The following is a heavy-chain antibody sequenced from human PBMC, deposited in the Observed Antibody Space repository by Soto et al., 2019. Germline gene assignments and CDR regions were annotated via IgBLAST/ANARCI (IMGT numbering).Heavy chain of an antibody. D-gene: IGHD3-10*01. CDR1: GGSFSDYY. Sequence: SETLSLTCAVYGGSFSDYYWSWIRQPPGKGPEWIGEINHSGSTNYNPSLKSRVTISVDTSKNQFSLKLNSVTAADTAVYYCAREVPSRYFDLWGRGTPVTVS. V-gene: IGHV4-34*01. CDR3: AREVPSRYFDL. CDR2: INHSGST. J-gene: IGHJ2*01.